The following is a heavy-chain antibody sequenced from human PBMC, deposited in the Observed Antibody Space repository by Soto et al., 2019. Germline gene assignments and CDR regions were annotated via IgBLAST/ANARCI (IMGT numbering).Heavy chain of an antibody. V-gene: IGHV3-23*01. Sequence: LRLSCAASGFTFSGYAMNWVRQVPGKGLQWVSSISGSGGMTYYTDSVKGRFTISRDNSKNTLYLQMSSLRDEDTAVYHCAKDRGVTGGTQDICGQGTLVTVSS. J-gene: IGHJ3*02. CDR1: GFTFSGYA. D-gene: IGHD1-26*01. CDR2: ISGSGGMT. CDR3: AKDRGVTGGTQDI.